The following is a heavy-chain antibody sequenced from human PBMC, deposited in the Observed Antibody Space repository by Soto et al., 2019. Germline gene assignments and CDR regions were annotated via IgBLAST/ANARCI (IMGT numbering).Heavy chain of an antibody. V-gene: IGHV1-69*01. D-gene: IGHD6-13*01. J-gene: IGHJ6*02. CDR3: ARYRSIAAAGTAHYYYGMDV. CDR2: IIPIFGTA. CDR1: GGTFSSYA. Sequence: QVQLVQSGAEVKKPGSSVKVSCKASGGTFSSYAISWVRQAPGQGLERMGGIIPIFGTANYAQKFQGRVTITADESTSTAYMELSSLRSEDTAVYYCARYRSIAAAGTAHYYYGMDVWGQGTTVTVSS.